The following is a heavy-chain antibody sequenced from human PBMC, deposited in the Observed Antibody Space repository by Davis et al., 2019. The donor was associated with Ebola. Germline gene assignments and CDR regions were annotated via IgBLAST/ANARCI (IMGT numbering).Heavy chain of an antibody. J-gene: IGHJ4*02. V-gene: IGHV1-2*06. D-gene: IGHD2-2*01. CDR3: VTGFCSSTSCYPHVDY. CDR2: INPNSGDK. Sequence: ASVKVSCKASGYTFTGYYMHWVRQAPGQGLEWMGRINPNSGDKNYAQKFQGRVTMTRDTSISTAYMELSRLRSDDTAVYYCVTGFCSSTSCYPHVDYWGQGTLVTVSS. CDR1: GYTFTGYY.